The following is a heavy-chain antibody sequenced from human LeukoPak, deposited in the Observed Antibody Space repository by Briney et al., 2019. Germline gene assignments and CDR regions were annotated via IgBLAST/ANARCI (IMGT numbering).Heavy chain of an antibody. V-gene: IGHV3-74*01. Sequence: GGSLRLSCAASGFTFSNYWMHWVRQAPGKGLVWVSRINSDGINTSYADSVKGRFTISRDNAKNSLYLQMNSLRAEDTAVYYCARRGDDYGDQPQNYDAFGIWGQGTMVTVSS. CDR2: INSDGINT. CDR3: ARRGDDYGDQPQNYDAFGI. D-gene: IGHD4-17*01. J-gene: IGHJ3*02. CDR1: GFTFSNYW.